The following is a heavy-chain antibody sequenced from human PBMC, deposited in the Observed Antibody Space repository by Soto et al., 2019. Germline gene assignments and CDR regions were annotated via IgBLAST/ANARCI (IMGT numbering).Heavy chain of an antibody. CDR1: GGSISSGGYY. CDR3: AGTYYDILTGQKQFDY. D-gene: IGHD3-9*01. CDR2: IYYSGST. J-gene: IGHJ4*02. V-gene: IGHV4-31*03. Sequence: QVQLQESGPGLVKPSQTLSLTCTVSGGSISSGGYYWSWIRQHPGKGLEWIGYIYYSGSTYYNPSLKSRVTISVDTSKNQFSLKLSSVTAADTAVYYCAGTYYDILTGQKQFDYWGQGTLVTVSS.